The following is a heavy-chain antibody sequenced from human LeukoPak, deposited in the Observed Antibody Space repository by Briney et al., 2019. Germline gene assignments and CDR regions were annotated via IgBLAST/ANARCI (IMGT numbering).Heavy chain of an antibody. CDR1: GFPFSGYA. CDR3: ARHRGPSLHSSDYFDY. V-gene: IGHV3-30-3*01. Sequence: GGSLRLSCAASGFPFSGYAMHWVRQAPGKGLEWVAVMSHDGSNKYFADSVKGRFTISRDNSKNTLYLQMDSLKTEDTAVYYCARHRGPSLHSSDYFDYWGQGTLVTVST. D-gene: IGHD3-22*01. CDR2: MSHDGSNK. J-gene: IGHJ4*02.